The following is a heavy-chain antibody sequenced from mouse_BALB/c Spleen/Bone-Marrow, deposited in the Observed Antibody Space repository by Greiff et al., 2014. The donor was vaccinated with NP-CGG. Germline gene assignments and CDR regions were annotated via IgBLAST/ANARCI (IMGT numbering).Heavy chain of an antibody. CDR1: GFSLTNYG. D-gene: IGHD3-3*01. Sequence: QVQLKESGPGLVAPSQSLSITCTVSGFSLTNYGISWVRRPPGEGLEWLGVIWGDGSTNYHSALISRLSISKDNSKSQVLLKLNSLQTDDTATYYCRGGPWFAYWGQGTLVTVSA. CDR3: RGGPWFAY. V-gene: IGHV2-3*01. CDR2: IWGDGST. J-gene: IGHJ3*01.